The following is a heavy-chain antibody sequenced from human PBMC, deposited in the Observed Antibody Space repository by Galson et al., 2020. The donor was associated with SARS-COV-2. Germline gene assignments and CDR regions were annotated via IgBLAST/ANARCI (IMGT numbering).Heavy chain of an antibody. Sequence: SVTVSCKASGGTFSRYAISWVRQAPGQGLEWMGGIIPIFGPANYAQKFQGRVTITADESTSTAYMVLSSLRSEDTAVYYCARMGWRGYSGYDYGSRDWFDPWGQGTLVTVSS. D-gene: IGHD5-12*01. J-gene: IGHJ5*02. CDR1: GGTFSRYA. CDR3: ARMGWRGYSGYDYGSRDWFDP. V-gene: IGHV1-69*13. CDR2: IIPIFGPA.